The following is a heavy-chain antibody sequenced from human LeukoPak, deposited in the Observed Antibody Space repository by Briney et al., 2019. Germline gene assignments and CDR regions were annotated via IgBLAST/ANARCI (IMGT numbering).Heavy chain of an antibody. J-gene: IGHJ4*02. Sequence: GGSLRLSCAASGFTFSSYAMSWVRQAPGKGLDWIGFIRSKTSGGTTEYAASVKGRFTILRDDSKSIAYLQINSLKTEDTAVYYCTRGDGSGSYWGQGTLVTVSS. CDR3: TRGDGSGSY. V-gene: IGHV3-49*04. D-gene: IGHD1-26*01. CDR2: IRSKTSGGTT. CDR1: GFTFSSYA.